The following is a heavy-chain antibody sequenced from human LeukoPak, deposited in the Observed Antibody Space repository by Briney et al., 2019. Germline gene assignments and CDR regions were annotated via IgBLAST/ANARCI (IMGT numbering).Heavy chain of an antibody. Sequence: GGSLRLSCAASGFTFGDYGMSWVRQAPGKGLEWVSGINWNGGSTGYADSVKGRFTISRDNSKNTLYLQINSLRAEDTAVYYCAKEGYPADDYWGQGTLVTVSS. D-gene: IGHD5-12*01. CDR1: GFTFGDYG. CDR2: INWNGGST. V-gene: IGHV3-20*04. J-gene: IGHJ4*02. CDR3: AKEGYPADDY.